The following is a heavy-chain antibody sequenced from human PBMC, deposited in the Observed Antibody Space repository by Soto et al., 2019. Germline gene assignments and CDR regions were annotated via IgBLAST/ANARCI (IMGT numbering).Heavy chain of an antibody. CDR2: IYVTGAV. CDR1: GAALNSGNYY. J-gene: IGHJ5*02. Sequence: SETLSLTCSVSGAALNSGNYYWSWIRQVPGKGLEWIGHIYVTGAVDYNPSFRDRITISQDTSERQFSLNLRLVTAAGTAVYYCARLRIATNNYKWFDPWGQGTMVTV. V-gene: IGHV4-31*02. D-gene: IGHD2-21*01. CDR3: ARLRIATNNYKWFDP.